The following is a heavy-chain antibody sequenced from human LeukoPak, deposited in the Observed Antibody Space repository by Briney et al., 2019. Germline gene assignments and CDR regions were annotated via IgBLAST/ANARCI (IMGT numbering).Heavy chain of an antibody. D-gene: IGHD6-6*01. Sequence: PGGSLRLSCAASGFTFSSYAMHWVRQAPGKGLEWVAVISYDGSDKYYADSVKGRFTISRDNSKNTLYLQMNSLRAEDTAVYYCAKGRGIAARHGPLWNYWGQGTLVTVSS. J-gene: IGHJ4*02. CDR2: ISYDGSDK. V-gene: IGHV3-30-3*01. CDR3: AKGRGIAARHGPLWNY. CDR1: GFTFSSYA.